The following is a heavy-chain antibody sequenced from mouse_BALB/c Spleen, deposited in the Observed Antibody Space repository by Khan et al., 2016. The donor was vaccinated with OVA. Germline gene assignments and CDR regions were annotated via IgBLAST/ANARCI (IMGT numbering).Heavy chain of an antibody. J-gene: IGHJ3*01. CDR2: INLSSGYT. CDR1: GYMFTSYW. D-gene: IGHD1-1*01. Sequence: QVQLQQSGAELAKPGASVKMSCKASGYMFTSYWMNWVKQRPGQGLEWIGYINLSSGYTEYNQKFKDKATLTADKSSSTAYMQLSSLTSEDSAVYYCARSGYGSLAYWGQGTLVTVSA. CDR3: ARSGYGSLAY. V-gene: IGHV1-7*01.